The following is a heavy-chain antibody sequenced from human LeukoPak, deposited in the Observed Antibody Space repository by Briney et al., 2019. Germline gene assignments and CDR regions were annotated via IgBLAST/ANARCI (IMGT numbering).Heavy chain of an antibody. CDR1: GYTFTSYY. J-gene: IGHJ4*02. V-gene: IGHV1-46*01. Sequence: ASVKVSCKASGYTFTSYYMHWVRQAPGQGLEWMGIINPSGGSTSYAQKFQGRVTMTRDMSTSTVYMELSSLRSEDTAVYYCARAFSGWYGLVYWGQGTLVTVSS. CDR3: ARAFSGWYGLVY. D-gene: IGHD6-19*01. CDR2: INPSGGST.